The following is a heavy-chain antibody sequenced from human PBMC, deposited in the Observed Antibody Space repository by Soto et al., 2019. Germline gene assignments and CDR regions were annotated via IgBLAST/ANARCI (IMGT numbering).Heavy chain of an antibody. CDR1: GGTFSSYA. V-gene: IGHV1-69*13. J-gene: IGHJ4*02. Sequence: SVKVSCKASGGTFSSYAISWVRQAPGQGLEWMGGIIPIFGTANYAQKFQGRVTITADESTSTAYMELSSLRSEDTAAYYCAREMVRGVGSDYWGQGTLVTVSS. CDR2: IIPIFGTA. D-gene: IGHD3-10*01. CDR3: AREMVRGVGSDY.